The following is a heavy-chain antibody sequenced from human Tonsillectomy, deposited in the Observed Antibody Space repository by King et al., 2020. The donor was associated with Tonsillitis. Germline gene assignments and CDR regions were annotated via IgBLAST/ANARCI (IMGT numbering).Heavy chain of an antibody. Sequence: QLVQSGAEVKKSGESLKISCQTSGYLFTNHWIGWVRQMPGKGLEWRAVIYTGDSHTIFSPSFQGQVTLSVDRSITPAYLQWGSLKPSDTAIYYCARRAIIPTVRTFFFDFWGRGTLVTVSS. CDR1: GYLFTNHW. V-gene: IGHV5-51*03. CDR3: ARRAIIPTVRTFFFDF. CDR2: IYTGDSHT. J-gene: IGHJ4*02. D-gene: IGHD3-3*01.